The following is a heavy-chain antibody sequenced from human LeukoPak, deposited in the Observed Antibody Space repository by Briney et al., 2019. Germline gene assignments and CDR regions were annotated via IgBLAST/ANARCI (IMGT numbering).Heavy chain of an antibody. CDR1: GCTFSSYG. J-gene: IGHJ4*02. Sequence: GRSLRLSCSASGCTFSSYGMHWVRQAPGKGLEWLAVIWYDGSNKYYADSVKGRFTISRDNSKNTLYLQMNSLRAEDTAVYYCAKEYCSGGSCYSYFDYWGQGTLVTVSS. D-gene: IGHD2-15*01. V-gene: IGHV3-33*06. CDR3: AKEYCSGGSCYSYFDY. CDR2: IWYDGSNK.